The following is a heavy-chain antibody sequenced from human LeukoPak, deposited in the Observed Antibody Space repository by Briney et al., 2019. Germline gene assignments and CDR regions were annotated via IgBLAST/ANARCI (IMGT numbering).Heavy chain of an antibody. D-gene: IGHD6-13*01. V-gene: IGHV3-64*01. J-gene: IGHJ3*02. CDR2: ISSNGGST. Sequence: GGSLSLSCAASGFTFSSYAMHWVRQAPGKGLEYVSAISSNGGSTYYANSVKGRFTISRDNSKNTLYLQMGSLRAEDMAVYYCARVAAASAFDIWGQGTMVTVSS. CDR3: ARVAAASAFDI. CDR1: GFTFSSYA.